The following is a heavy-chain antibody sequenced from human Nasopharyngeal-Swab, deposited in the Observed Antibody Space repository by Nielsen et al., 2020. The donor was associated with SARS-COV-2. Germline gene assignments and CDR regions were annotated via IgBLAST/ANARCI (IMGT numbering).Heavy chain of an antibody. V-gene: IGHV1-2*06. CDR1: GYTFTGYY. Sequence: ASVKVSCKASGYTFTGYYMHWVRQAPGQGLEWMGRINPNSGGTNYAQKFQGRVTMTRDTSTSTVYMELSSLRSEDTAVYYCARGFLGYYDILTGYYPSDYWGQGTLVTVSS. CDR2: INPNSGGT. D-gene: IGHD3-9*01. J-gene: IGHJ4*02. CDR3: ARGFLGYYDILTGYYPSDY.